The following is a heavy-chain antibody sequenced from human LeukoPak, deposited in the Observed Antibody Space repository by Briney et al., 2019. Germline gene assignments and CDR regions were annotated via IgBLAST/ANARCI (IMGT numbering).Heavy chain of an antibody. D-gene: IGHD3-10*01. V-gene: IGHV1-46*01. J-gene: IGHJ5*02. CDR2: INPSGGST. CDR3: ARARVRGVNVWFDP. CDR1: GYTFTSYY. Sequence: ASVKVSCKASGYTFTSYYMNWVRQAPGQGLEWMGIINPSGGSTSYAQKFQGRVTMTRNTSISTAYMELSSLRSEDTAVYYCARARVRGVNVWFDPWGQGTLVTVSS.